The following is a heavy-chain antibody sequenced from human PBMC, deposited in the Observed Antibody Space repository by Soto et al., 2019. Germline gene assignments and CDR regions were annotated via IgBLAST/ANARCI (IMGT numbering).Heavy chain of an antibody. CDR3: VKAGYTSGLL. Sequence: VQLLEPGGGLIQPGGSLRLSCVASGFTFSSYAMNWVRQGPGTGLEWVAVIDSDDGKTYYANAVKGRFSISRDNSKNTLFLQMNTRRVEDTATYYCVKAGYTSGLLWGQGTLVTVSS. V-gene: IGHV3-23*01. D-gene: IGHD6-25*01. J-gene: IGHJ4*02. CDR2: IDSDDGKT. CDR1: GFTFSSYA.